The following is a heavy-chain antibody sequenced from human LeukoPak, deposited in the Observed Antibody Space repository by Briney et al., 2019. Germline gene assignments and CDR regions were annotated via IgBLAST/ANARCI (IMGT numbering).Heavy chain of an antibody. CDR1: GYAFTSYA. CDR2: INAGNGNT. Sequence: GASVKVSCKASGYAFTSYAMHWVRQAPGQRLEWMGWINAGNGNTKYSQKFQGRVTITRDTSASTAYMELSSLRSEDTAVYYCARVGSVVAGEAGFDYWGQGTXVXVSS. D-gene: IGHD2-2*01. J-gene: IGHJ4*02. V-gene: IGHV1-3*01. CDR3: ARVGSVVAGEAGFDY.